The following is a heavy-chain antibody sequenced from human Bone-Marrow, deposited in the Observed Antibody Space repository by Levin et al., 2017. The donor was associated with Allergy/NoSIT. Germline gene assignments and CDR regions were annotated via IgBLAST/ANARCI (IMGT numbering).Heavy chain of an antibody. V-gene: IGHV3-74*03. J-gene: IGHJ5*02. Sequence: GGSLRLSCATSGFTLSTYWMHWVRQAPGKGLVWVSHINGDGSSITYADSVKGRFTISRDNAKNTLYLQMNSLKVEDTAVYYCARGGSGYASGFDNWFDPWGQGTLVTVSS. CDR3: ARGGSGYASGFDNWFDP. CDR1: GFTLSTYW. D-gene: IGHD3-10*01. CDR2: INGDGSSI.